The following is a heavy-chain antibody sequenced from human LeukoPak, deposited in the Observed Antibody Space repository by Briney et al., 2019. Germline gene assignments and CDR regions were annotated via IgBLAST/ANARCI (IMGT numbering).Heavy chain of an antibody. CDR2: ISSSSNYI. J-gene: IGHJ4*02. V-gene: IGHV3-21*01. CDR1: GFTFSSYS. D-gene: IGHD6-13*01. Sequence: GGSLRLSCPASGFTFSSYSMNWVRQAPGKGLEWVSSISSSSNYIYYADSVKGRFTISRDNAKNSLYLQMNSLRDEDTAIYYCARDRSTYSSSWYLDYWGQGTLVTVSS. CDR3: ARDRSTYSSSWYLDY.